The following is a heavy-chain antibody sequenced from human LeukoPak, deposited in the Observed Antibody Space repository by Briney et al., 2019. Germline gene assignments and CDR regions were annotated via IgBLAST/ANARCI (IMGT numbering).Heavy chain of an antibody. V-gene: IGHV3-23*01. CDR1: GFTFSSYA. Sequence: PGGSLRLSCAASGFTFSSYAMSWVRQAPGKGLEWVSAISGSGGSTYYADSVKGRFTISRDNSKNTLYLQMNSLRAEDTAVYYCARGYDRSGLYFDYWGQGTLVTVSS. CDR2: ISGSGGST. CDR3: ARGYDRSGLYFDY. J-gene: IGHJ4*02. D-gene: IGHD3-22*01.